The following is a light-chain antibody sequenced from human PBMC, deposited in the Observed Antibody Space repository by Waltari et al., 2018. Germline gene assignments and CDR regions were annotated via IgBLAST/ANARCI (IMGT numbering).Light chain of an antibody. Sequence: QSVLTQPPSASGTPGQRVTTPCSGSRSAIGANYVSWYKQLPGTAPKLLIYGNTQRPSGVPDRFSGSKSGTSASLAISDLRSEDEADYYCAAWDDNLLYVFGTGTKVTVL. CDR2: GNT. CDR3: AAWDDNLLYV. CDR1: RSAIGANY. V-gene: IGLV1-47*01. J-gene: IGLJ1*01.